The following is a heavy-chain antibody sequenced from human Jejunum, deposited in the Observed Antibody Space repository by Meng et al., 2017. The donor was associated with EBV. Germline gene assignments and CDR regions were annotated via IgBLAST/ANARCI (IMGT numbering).Heavy chain of an antibody. Sequence: EVQLFESGGCLVQPGGSLRLSCAASGFTFSSSAMSWVRQAPGKGLEWVSVISGSAGSTYYADSVKGRFTISRDTSNNTLYLQMNSLRAEDTAIYYCAKLLKYWGQGTLVTVSS. CDR1: GFTFSSSA. J-gene: IGHJ4*02. CDR3: AKLLKY. CDR2: ISGSAGST. V-gene: IGHV3-23*01.